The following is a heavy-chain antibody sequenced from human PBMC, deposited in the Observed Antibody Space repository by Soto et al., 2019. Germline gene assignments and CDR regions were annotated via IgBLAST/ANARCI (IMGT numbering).Heavy chain of an antibody. V-gene: IGHV3-23*01. Sequence: EVQLLESGGGLVQPGGSLRLSCAASGFTFNGYAMNWVRQSPGKGLEWVSAISHSGGSTYYADSVKGRFTISRDNSKNTLYLQMNGLRAEDTGLYYCATGCSNTSCYSTPSRIEPLLWGQGTLVTVSS. D-gene: IGHD2-2*01. J-gene: IGHJ4*02. CDR1: GFTFNGYA. CDR2: ISHSGGST. CDR3: ATGCSNTSCYSTPSRIEPLL.